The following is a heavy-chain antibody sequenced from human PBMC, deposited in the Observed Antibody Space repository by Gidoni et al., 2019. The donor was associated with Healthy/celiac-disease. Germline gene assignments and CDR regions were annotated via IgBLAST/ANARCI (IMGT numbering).Heavy chain of an antibody. CDR3: TRENSGRPDY. V-gene: IGHV3-49*03. Sequence: EVQLVESGGGLVQPGRCLRLSCTASGFTFGVYAMSWFRQAPGKGLEWVGFIRSKVYGATTEYGASAKCRFTIPRDDSQSIAYLQMDSLKTEDRAVYYVTRENSGRPDYWGQVTLVTVSS. CDR1: GFTFGVYA. D-gene: IGHD1-26*01. CDR2: IRSKVYGATT. J-gene: IGHJ4*02.